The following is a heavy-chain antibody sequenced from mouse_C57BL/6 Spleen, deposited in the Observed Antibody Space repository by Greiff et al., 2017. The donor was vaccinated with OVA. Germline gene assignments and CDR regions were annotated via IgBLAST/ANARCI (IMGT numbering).Heavy chain of an antibody. J-gene: IGHJ4*01. V-gene: IGHV1-53*01. CDR3: ARATYYGSSYYYAMDY. CDR2: INPSNGGT. CDR1: GYTFTSYW. D-gene: IGHD1-1*01. Sequence: VKLQQPGTELVKPGASVKLSCKASGYTFTSYWMHWVKQRPGQGLEWIGNINPSNGGTNYNEKFKSKATLTVDKSSSTAYMQLSSLTSEDSAVYYCARATYYGSSYYYAMDYWGQGTSVTVSS.